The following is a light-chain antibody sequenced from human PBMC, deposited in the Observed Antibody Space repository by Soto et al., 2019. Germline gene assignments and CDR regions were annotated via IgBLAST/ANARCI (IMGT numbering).Light chain of an antibody. V-gene: IGKV1-39*01. CDR3: QQSYSTPHT. CDR1: QSISSY. J-gene: IGKJ2*01. CDR2: AAS. Sequence: DLQMTQSPSSLSASVGDRVTITCRASQSISSYLNWYQQKPGKAPKLLIYAASSLQSGVPSRFSGSGSVTDFTLTISSLQPEEFSTYYCQQSYSTPHTVGQGTKLEIK.